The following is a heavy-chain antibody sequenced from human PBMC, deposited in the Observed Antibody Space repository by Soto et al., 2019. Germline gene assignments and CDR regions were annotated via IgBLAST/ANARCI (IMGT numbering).Heavy chain of an antibody. J-gene: IGHJ3*02. CDR2: IYPGDSDT. Sequence: GESLKISCKASGYSFTTYWIGWVRQMPCKGLEWMGIIYPGDSDTRYSPSFQGQVTISADKSISTAYLQWRSLKASDNAMYYCARRGAVVPGDAFDIWGQGTMVTVSS. CDR3: ARRGAVVPGDAFDI. V-gene: IGHV5-51*01. D-gene: IGHD3-22*01. CDR1: GYSFTTYW.